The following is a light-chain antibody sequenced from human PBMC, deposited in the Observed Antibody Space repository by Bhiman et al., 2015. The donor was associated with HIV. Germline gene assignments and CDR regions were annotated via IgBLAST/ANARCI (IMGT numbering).Light chain of an antibody. J-gene: IGLJ2*01. V-gene: IGLV2-23*02. CDR3: CSYAGSNTFL. CDR1: SRDIGTYDY. CDR2: DVY. Sequence: QSALTQAASVSGSPGQSITISCTGTSRDIGTYDYVSWYQHHPGKAPKLIIYDVYERPSGISDRFSGSKSGYTASLTISGLQAEDEAHYYCCSYAGSNTFLFGGGTKLTVL.